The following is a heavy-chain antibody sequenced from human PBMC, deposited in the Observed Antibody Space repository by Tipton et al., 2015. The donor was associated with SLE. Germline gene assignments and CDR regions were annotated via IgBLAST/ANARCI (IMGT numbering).Heavy chain of an antibody. CDR2: IYYSGDT. Sequence: TLSLTCTVSGGSIRSGAYYWTWIRQHPGKGLEWIGYIYYSGDTDYNPSLKSRVTMSVDKSKNQFSLKLSSVTAADTAVYYCARVLGVVKSYYMDVWGKGTTVTVSS. CDR1: GGSIRSGAYY. CDR3: ARVLGVVKSYYMDV. J-gene: IGHJ6*03. V-gene: IGHV4-30-4*08. D-gene: IGHD3-3*01.